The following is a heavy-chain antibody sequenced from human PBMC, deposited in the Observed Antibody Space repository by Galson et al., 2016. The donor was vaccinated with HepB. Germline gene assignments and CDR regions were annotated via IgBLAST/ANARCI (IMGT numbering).Heavy chain of an antibody. J-gene: IGHJ3*02. CDR1: GYTFNRYG. D-gene: IGHD2-2*01. V-gene: IGHV1-18*04. CDR2: IRVYNGNT. CDR3: ARGTAAMLDAFDI. Sequence: SCKASGYTFNRYGISWVRQAPGQGLEWMGWIRVYNGNTNYAQKLQGRVNMTTDTSTGTAYMELRSLRSDDTAVYYCARGTAAMLDAFDIWGQGTMVTVSS.